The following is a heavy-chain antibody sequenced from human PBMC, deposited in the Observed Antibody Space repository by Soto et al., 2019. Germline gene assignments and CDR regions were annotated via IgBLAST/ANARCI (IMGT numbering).Heavy chain of an antibody. Sequence: QVQLQESGPGLVKPSETLSLACTVSGGSISSYYWSWIRQPAGKGLEWIGRTYTSGSTNYNPSLKSRVTMSGDTSKNQFSLKLSSVTAADPAVYDCARAGITGTTHWGQGTLVTVSS. D-gene: IGHD1-7*01. CDR2: TYTSGST. V-gene: IGHV4-4*07. CDR1: GGSISSYY. J-gene: IGHJ4*02. CDR3: ARAGITGTTH.